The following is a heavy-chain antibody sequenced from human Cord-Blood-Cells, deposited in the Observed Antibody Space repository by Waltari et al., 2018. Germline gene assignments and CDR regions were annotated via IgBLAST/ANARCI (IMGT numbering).Heavy chain of an antibody. D-gene: IGHD5-12*01. Sequence: QVQLQQWGAGLLKPSETLSLTCAVYGGSFSGYYWSWIRQPPGKGLEWIGEINHSGSSNYHPSLKSRVTISVDTSKNQFSLKLSSVTAADTAVYYCARKLYSGYDDYWGQGTLVTVSS. V-gene: IGHV4-34*01. CDR2: INHSGSS. CDR3: ARKLYSGYDDY. J-gene: IGHJ4*02. CDR1: GGSFSGYY.